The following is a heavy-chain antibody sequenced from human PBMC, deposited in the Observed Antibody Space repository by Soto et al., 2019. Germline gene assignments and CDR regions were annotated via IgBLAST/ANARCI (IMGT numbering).Heavy chain of an antibody. CDR1: GFTFSSYA. Sequence: QVQLVESGGGVVQPGRSLRLSCAASGFTFSSYAMHWVRQAPGKGLEWVAVISYDGSNKYYADSVKGRFTISRDNSKNTLYLQMNSLRAEDTAVYYCASILIGYYYDSSGLCDDAFDIWGQGTMVTVSS. D-gene: IGHD3-22*01. V-gene: IGHV3-30-3*01. J-gene: IGHJ3*02. CDR2: ISYDGSNK. CDR3: ASILIGYYYDSSGLCDDAFDI.